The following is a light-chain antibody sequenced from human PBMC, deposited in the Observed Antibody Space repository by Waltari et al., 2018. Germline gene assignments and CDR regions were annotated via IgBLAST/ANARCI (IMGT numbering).Light chain of an antibody. J-gene: IGKJ3*01. CDR3: QQRSNWPPT. CDR2: DAA. V-gene: IGKV3-11*01. CDR1: QSVNSY. Sequence: EIVLTQSPATLSLSPGERATLSCRASQSVNSYLAWYQQKPGQAPRLRIYDAANRATGIAAMCGGSGVGTYFALTISSLEPEDFAVYYCQQRSNWPPTFGPGTKVDIK.